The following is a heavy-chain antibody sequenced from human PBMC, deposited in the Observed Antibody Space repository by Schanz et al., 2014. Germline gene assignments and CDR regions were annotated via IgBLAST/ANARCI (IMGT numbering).Heavy chain of an antibody. CDR2: IHHSGST. Sequence: QVQLQQWGAGLLKPSETLSLTCAVYGGSFSGYYWTWIRQPPGKGRGWIGEIHHSGSTNYNPSLKSRFTIKMNTSKNQFSLRLSSVTAADTAVYYCARGEWSTSQFDYWGHGTLVTVSS. J-gene: IGHJ4*01. D-gene: IGHD2-2*01. CDR1: GGSFSGYY. V-gene: IGHV4-34*01. CDR3: ARGEWSTSQFDY.